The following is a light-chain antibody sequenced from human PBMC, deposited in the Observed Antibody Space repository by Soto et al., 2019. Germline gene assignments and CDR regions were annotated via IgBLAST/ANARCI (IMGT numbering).Light chain of an antibody. CDR1: QRVLSNY. CDR3: HRHGNSPGFT. Sequence: EIVLTQSPGRLSLSPGERVTLSCRASQRVLSNYLAWYQQKAGQAPRLLMHGASLRAAGVPDRFSGSGFGTDFTLTISRLEPADFAVYFCHRHGNSPGFTFGPGTKLEL. CDR2: GAS. J-gene: IGKJ2*01. V-gene: IGKV3-20*01.